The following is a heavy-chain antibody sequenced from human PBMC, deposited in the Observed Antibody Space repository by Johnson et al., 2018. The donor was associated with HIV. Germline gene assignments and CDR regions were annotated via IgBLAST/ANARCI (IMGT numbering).Heavy chain of an antibody. CDR1: GFTFSNYG. CDR3: TRDRRQFLEWLSDGFDI. V-gene: IGHV3-30*02. CDR2: IRYDGSNK. J-gene: IGHJ3*02. Sequence: QVLLVESGGGVVRPGESLRLSCAASGFTFSNYGMHWVRQAPGKGLEWVAFIRYDGSNKYYADSVKGRFTISRDNAKNSLYLQMSSLRAADTAVYYCTRDRRQFLEWLSDGFDIWGQGTMVTVSS. D-gene: IGHD3-3*01.